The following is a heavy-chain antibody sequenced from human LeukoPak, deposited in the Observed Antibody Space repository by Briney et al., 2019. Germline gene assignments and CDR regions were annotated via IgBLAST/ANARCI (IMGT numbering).Heavy chain of an antibody. CDR1: GFAFASYA. Sequence: GGSLRLSCATSGFAFASYAMNWVRQGPGRGLEWVSGISDSGRTTYYADSVKGRFTISRDNSKNTLYLQVNSLRVEDTAVYFCAKGSAGEVRGVTSLFYYGMDVWGQGTTVTVSS. J-gene: IGHJ6*02. CDR2: ISDSGRTT. V-gene: IGHV3-23*01. D-gene: IGHD3-10*01. CDR3: AKGSAGEVRGVTSLFYYGMDV.